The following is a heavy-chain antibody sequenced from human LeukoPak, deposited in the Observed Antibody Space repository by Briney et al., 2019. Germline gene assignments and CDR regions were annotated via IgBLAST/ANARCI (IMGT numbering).Heavy chain of an antibody. CDR2: IYHSGST. Sequence: KPSETLSLTCAVSGYSISSGYYWGWIRQPPGKGLEWIGSIYHSGSTYYNPSFKSRVTISVDTSKNQFSLKLSSVSAADTAVYYCARGVVVPAAIDYWGQGTLVTVSS. V-gene: IGHV4-38-2*01. CDR1: GYSISSGYY. D-gene: IGHD2-2*01. CDR3: ARGVVVPAAIDY. J-gene: IGHJ4*02.